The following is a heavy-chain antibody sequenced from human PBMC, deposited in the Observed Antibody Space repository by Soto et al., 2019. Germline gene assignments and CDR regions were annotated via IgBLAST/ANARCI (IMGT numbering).Heavy chain of an antibody. V-gene: IGHV5-51*01. J-gene: IGHJ6*02. D-gene: IGHD6-13*01. Sequence: PVESLKISCKGSGYSFTSYWIGWVRQMPGKGLEWIGIIYPGDSDTRYSPSFQGQVTISADKSISTAYLQWSSLKASDTAMYYCARHYRVPYSSSPSGYYGMDVWGQGTTVTVSS. CDR2: IYPGDSDT. CDR3: ARHYRVPYSSSPSGYYGMDV. CDR1: GYSFTSYW.